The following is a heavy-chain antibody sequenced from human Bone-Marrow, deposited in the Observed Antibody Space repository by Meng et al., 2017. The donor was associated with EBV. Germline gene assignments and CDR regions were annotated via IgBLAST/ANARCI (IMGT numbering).Heavy chain of an antibody. V-gene: IGHV4-34*01. CDR2: INHTGNT. CDR3: ARGLVGATTGLIDY. Sequence: QLQPVGRDLLKPSETLSLTCPVYGGSFSGYYWTWIRQPPGKGLEWIGEINHTGNTNYNPSLKSRVTISVDRSKNQFSLKMKSVTPADTAVYYCARGLVGATTGLIDYWGQRALVTVSS. J-gene: IGHJ4*02. CDR1: GGSFSGYY. D-gene: IGHD1-26*01.